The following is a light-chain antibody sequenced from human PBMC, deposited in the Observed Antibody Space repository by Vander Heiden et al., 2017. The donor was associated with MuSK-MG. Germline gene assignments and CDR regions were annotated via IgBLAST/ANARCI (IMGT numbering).Light chain of an antibody. CDR1: SSDVGGYNY. Sequence: QSALTQPASLSGSPGQSITISCTGTSSDVGGYNYVSWYQQHPGKAPKLMIYEVSNRPSGVSSRFSGSRSGNTASLTISGLQAEDEADYYCSSYTSSSTDVFGTGTKVTVL. V-gene: IGLV2-14*01. CDR3: SSYTSSSTDV. J-gene: IGLJ1*01. CDR2: EVS.